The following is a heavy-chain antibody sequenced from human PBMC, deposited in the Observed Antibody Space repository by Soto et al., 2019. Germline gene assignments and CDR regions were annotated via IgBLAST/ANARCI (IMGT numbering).Heavy chain of an antibody. CDR1: GGTFSSYT. Sequence: QVQLVQSGAEVKKPGSSVKVSCKASGGTFSSYTISWVRQAPGQGLEWMGRIIPILGIANYAQKFQVRVTITAEKSTSTAYMELSSLRSKDTAVYYCARDRGLGVRGVIYWCHGTLVTVSS. D-gene: IGHD3-10*01. J-gene: IGHJ4*01. CDR2: IIPILGIA. CDR3: ARDRGLGVRGVIY. V-gene: IGHV1-69*08.